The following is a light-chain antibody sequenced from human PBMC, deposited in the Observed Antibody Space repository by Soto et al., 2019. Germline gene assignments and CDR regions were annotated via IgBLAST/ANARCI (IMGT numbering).Light chain of an antibody. Sequence: SVLPQPGSMSGARGQRVTISCTGSSSNIGAGYDVHWYQQLPGTAPKLLIYANRNRPAGVPDRFSASKSGTSASLAITALQAADAADSYCQSYQGKASADISGLGTNVAVL. CDR2: ANR. V-gene: IGLV1-40*01. CDR3: QSYQGKASADI. CDR1: SSNIGAGYD. J-gene: IGLJ1*01.